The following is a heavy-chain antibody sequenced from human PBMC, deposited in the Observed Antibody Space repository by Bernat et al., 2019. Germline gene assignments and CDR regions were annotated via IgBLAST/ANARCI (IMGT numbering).Heavy chain of an antibody. V-gene: IGHV3-23*04. CDR2: ISISGGST. J-gene: IGHJ6*02. Sequence: VQLVESGGGVVQPGRSLRLSCVASGFTLGNYVMSWVRQPPGKGLEWVSSISISGGSTYYADSVKGRFTISRDNSKNTLALQMKSLRLEDTAVYYCADTVTFSFGMGVWGQGTTVTVS. CDR1: GFTLGNYV. CDR3: ADTVTFSFGMGV. D-gene: IGHD4-17*01.